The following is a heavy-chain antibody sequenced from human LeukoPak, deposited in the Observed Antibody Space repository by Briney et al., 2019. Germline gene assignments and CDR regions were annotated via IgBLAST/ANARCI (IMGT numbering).Heavy chain of an antibody. CDR2: IYCSGST. D-gene: IGHD5-12*01. V-gene: IGHV4-39*07. J-gene: IGHJ5*02. CDR3: ARTDYLFDR. Sequence: SETLSLTCTVSGGSISSSSYYWGWIRQPPGQGLEWIGSIYCSGSTYYNPSLKRRVTITVDMTKYQFSQMLSPVTAAATADYYSARTDYLFDRWGEGTLVTVSS. CDR1: GGSISSSSYY.